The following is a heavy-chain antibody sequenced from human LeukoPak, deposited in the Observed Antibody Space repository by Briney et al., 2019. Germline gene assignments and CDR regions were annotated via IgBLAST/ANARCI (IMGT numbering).Heavy chain of an antibody. CDR1: GFTFSSYE. Sequence: GGSLRLSCAASGFTFSSYEMNWVRQAPGKGLEWVSYISSSGNAIYYADSVKGRFTISRDNAKNSLYLQMNSLRAEDMALYYCAKASSGWYGAPFDYWGQGTLVTVSS. CDR2: ISSSGNAI. D-gene: IGHD6-19*01. V-gene: IGHV3-48*03. J-gene: IGHJ4*02. CDR3: AKASSGWYGAPFDY.